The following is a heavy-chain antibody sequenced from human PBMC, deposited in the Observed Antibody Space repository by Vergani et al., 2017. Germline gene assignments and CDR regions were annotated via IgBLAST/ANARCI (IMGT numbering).Heavy chain of an antibody. J-gene: IGHJ6*02. CDR1: GGSFTSYH. CDR2: IDHTGRP. CDR3: ARGNTETNGHLYYYYDMDV. D-gene: IGHD4-11*01. V-gene: IGHV4-34*01. Sequence: QVQLQQWGGGLLKPSETLSLTCVVNGGSFTSYHWTWIRQSPGEGLEWVGDIDHTGRPDYNPSLKSQLTMSVDKSRNQFSLTLNSVTATDTAIYFCARGNTETNGHLYYYYDMDVWGQGTAVTVS.